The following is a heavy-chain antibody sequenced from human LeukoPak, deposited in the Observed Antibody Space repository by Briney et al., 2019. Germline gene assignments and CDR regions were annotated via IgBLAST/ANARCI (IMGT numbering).Heavy chain of an antibody. V-gene: IGHV5-10-1*01. CDR1: GYSFTNYW. Sequence: GESLKISCKGSGYSFTNYWISWVRQMPGKGLEWMGRIDPSDSYTNYSPSFQGHVTISADKSIRTAYLQWSSLKASDTATYYCARDDSSGYDFWGQGTLVTVSS. J-gene: IGHJ4*02. CDR3: ARDDSSGYDF. CDR2: IDPSDSYT. D-gene: IGHD3-22*01.